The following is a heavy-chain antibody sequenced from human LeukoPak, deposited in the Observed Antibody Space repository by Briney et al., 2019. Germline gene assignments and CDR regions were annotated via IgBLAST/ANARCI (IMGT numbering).Heavy chain of an antibody. Sequence: PGGSLRLSCAASEFTVSSNYMSWVRQAPGKGLEWVSVIYSGGSTYYADSVKGRFTISRDNSKNTLYLQMNSLRAEDTAVYYCARVYGYYGMDVWGQGTTVTVSS. D-gene: IGHD3-16*01. CDR1: EFTVSSNY. CDR2: IYSGGST. CDR3: ARVYGYYGMDV. J-gene: IGHJ6*02. V-gene: IGHV3-53*01.